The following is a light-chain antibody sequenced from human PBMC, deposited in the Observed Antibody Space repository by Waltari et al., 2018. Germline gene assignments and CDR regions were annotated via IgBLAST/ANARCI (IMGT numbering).Light chain of an antibody. Sequence: ETVMTQSPATPYVSPGERATLSCRASQTVNANLAWYQRTPGQAPSLLIYDASKRATGIPARFSGSGSGTDFTLTISSLQSEDFGIYYCHHYNTWPPGTFGQGTKLDNK. CDR3: HHYNTWPPGT. J-gene: IGKJ2*02. CDR1: QTVNAN. V-gene: IGKV3-15*01. CDR2: DAS.